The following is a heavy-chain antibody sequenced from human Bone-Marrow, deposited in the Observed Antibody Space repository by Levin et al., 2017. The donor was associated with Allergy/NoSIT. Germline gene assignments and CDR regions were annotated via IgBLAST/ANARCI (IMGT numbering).Heavy chain of an antibody. CDR1: GFMFDEYA. CDR2: VSWNGDTR. Sequence: SLKISCAASGFMFDEYAMHWVRQAPGKGLEWVSGVSWNGDTRHYADSVKGRFTISRDNGKKSLYLQMNSLSAEDTDLYYGVKGECSATYDWIDPWGQGTLVTVSS. D-gene: IGHD3-10*02. J-gene: IGHJ5*02. V-gene: IGHV3-9*01. CDR3: VKGECSATYDWIDP.